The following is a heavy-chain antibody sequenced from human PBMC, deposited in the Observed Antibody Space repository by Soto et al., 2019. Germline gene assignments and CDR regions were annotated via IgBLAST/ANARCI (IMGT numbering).Heavy chain of an antibody. Sequence: GGSLRLSCAASGGPFSSYAMSWVRQAPGKGLEWVGRIKSKTDGGTTDYAAPVKGRFTISRDDSKNTLYLQMNSLKTEDTAVYYCTRDGSGVGYWGQGTLVTVSS. D-gene: IGHD3-10*01. CDR1: GGPFSSYA. V-gene: IGHV3-15*01. CDR2: IKSKTDGGTT. J-gene: IGHJ4*02. CDR3: TRDGSGVGY.